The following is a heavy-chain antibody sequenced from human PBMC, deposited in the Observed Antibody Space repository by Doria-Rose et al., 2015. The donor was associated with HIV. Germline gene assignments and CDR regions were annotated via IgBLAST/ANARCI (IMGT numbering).Heavy chain of an antibody. D-gene: IGHD6-13*01. CDR1: GVSLSSPGMG. Sequence: SGPVLVKPTETLTLTCTVSGVSLSSPGMGVSWIRQPPGKALEWLAHIFADDERSYKTSLKSRLTISRCTSKSQWVLPMTDMDPVDTATYYCARIKSSRWYHKYYFDFWGQGTLVVVSA. CDR3: ARIKSSRWYHKYYFDF. CDR2: IFADDER. V-gene: IGHV2-26*01. J-gene: IGHJ4*02.